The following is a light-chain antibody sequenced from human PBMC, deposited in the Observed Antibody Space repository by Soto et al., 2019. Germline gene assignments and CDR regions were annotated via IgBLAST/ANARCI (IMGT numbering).Light chain of an antibody. CDR3: QPFNSYPLT. J-gene: IGKJ4*01. Sequence: DIQLTQSPSTLSASVGDRVTITCRASQSVSNWLAWYQHKPGNAPNLLIYKASSLQSGVPSRFSGSGSGTAFTLTISSLQPDDFATYYGQPFNSYPLTFGGGTTVEIK. V-gene: IGKV1-5*03. CDR2: KAS. CDR1: QSVSNW.